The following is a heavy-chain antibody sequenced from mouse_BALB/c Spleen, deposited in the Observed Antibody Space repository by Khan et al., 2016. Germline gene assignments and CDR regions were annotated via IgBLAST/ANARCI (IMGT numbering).Heavy chain of an antibody. CDR3: ALRGWYGYYFDS. D-gene: IGHD2-10*02. CDR2: ISYSGTT. Sequence: VQLKESGPGLVKPSQSLSLTCTVTGYSITSDYAWNWIRQFPGNKLEWMGYISYSGTTRYNPSLKSRISITRDTSKNQFFLQLNSVTTEDTATYDCALRGWYGYYFDSWGQGTTLTVSS. CDR1: GYSITSDYA. V-gene: IGHV3-2*02. J-gene: IGHJ2*01.